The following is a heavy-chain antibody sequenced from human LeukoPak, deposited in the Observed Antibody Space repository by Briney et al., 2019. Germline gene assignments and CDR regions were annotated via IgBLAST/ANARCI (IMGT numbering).Heavy chain of an antibody. CDR3: ARFRPIGDSSLRRAFDT. V-gene: IGHV5-51*01. CDR2: FNPANSDT. J-gene: IGHJ3*02. CDR1: GNSFSNYW. D-gene: IGHD3-22*01. Sequence: GESLKISCKGSGNSFSNYWIGWVRQMPGKGLEWMGIFNPANSDTRYSPSFQGQVTFSADKSISTTYLQWSSLKASDTAMYYCARFRPIGDSSLRRAFDTWGQGTMVTVSS.